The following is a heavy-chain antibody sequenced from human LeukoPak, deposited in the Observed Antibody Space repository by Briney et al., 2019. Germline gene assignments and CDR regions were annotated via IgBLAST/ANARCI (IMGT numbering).Heavy chain of an antibody. CDR1: GFTVSSYW. D-gene: IGHD6-19*01. V-gene: IGHV3-7*03. CDR2: IHQNGGTE. CDR3: ARMRYGSGWYPRDLDY. Sequence: GGSLRLSCAASGFTVSSYWMSWVRQAPGEGLEWVACIHQNGGTEYYVDSVKGRFAISRDNTKNSLYLQMNSLTIEDTAVYYCARMRYGSGWYPRDLDYWGQGTLVTVSP. J-gene: IGHJ4*02.